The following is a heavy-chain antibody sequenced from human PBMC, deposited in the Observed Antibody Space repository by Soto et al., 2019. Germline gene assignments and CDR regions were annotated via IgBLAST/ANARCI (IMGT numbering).Heavy chain of an antibody. D-gene: IGHD2-15*01. CDR1: GGSNSSYY. V-gene: IGHV4-59*01. CDR3: AREGGYCSGGSCYRLLDYYYGMDV. CDR2: IYYSGST. J-gene: IGHJ6*02. Sequence: SETLSLTCTVSGGSNSSYYWSWIRQPPGKGLEWIGYIYYSGSTNYNPSLKSRVTISVDTSMNQFSLKLSSVTAADTAVYYCAREGGYCSGGSCYRLLDYYYGMDVWGQGTTVTVS.